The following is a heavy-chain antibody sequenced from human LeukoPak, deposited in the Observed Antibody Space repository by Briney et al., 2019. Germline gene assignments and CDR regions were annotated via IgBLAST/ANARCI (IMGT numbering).Heavy chain of an antibody. D-gene: IGHD3-22*01. CDR3: ARLLDNDSSGYPDTFDV. Sequence: PSETLSLTCTVSGGSMTSHYWSWIRQPPGKGLEYIGHIYYSGRTYYKPSLQSRVTISVDTSKNHFSLRLTSVTAADTAVYYCARLLDNDSSGYPDTFDVWGQGTMATVSS. V-gene: IGHV4-59*11. CDR2: IYYSGRT. J-gene: IGHJ3*01. CDR1: GGSMTSHY.